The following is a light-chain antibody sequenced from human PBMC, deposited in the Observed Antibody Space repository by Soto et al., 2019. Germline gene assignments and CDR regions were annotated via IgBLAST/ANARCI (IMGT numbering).Light chain of an antibody. CDR1: QTISSW. V-gene: IGKV1-5*03. Sequence: IQMIQTPSPLSGSVGYRVPITCRASQTISSWLAWYQQKPGKAPKLLIYKASTLKSGVPSRFSGSGSGTEFTLTISSLQPDDFATYYCQHYNSYSEAFGQGAKVDI. CDR2: KAS. CDR3: QHYNSYSEA. J-gene: IGKJ1*01.